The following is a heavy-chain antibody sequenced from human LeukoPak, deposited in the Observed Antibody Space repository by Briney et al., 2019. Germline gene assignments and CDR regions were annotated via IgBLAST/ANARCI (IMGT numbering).Heavy chain of an antibody. V-gene: IGHV3-9*03. D-gene: IGHD3-9*01. CDR1: GFTFDDYA. J-gene: IGHJ4*02. CDR2: ISWNSGRR. Sequence: GRSLRLSCVGSGFTFDDYAMHWVRQAPGKGLEWVSGISWNSGRRGYADSVKGRFTTSRDNAKTSLYLQMNSLRAEDMALYYCAKGPDYDILTPIDYWGQGTLVTVSS. CDR3: AKGPDYDILTPIDY.